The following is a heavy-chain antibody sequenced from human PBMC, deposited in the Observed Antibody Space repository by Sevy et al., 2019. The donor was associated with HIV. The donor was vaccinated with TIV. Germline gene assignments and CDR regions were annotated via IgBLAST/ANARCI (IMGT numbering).Heavy chain of an antibody. CDR1: GGTFSSYA. Sequence: ASVKVSCKASGGTFSSYAISWVRQAPGQGLERMGGIIPIFGTANYAQKFQGRVTITADESTSTAYMELSSLRSEDTAVYYCAAYLGYCSGGSCYTHPFDYWGQGTLVTVSS. J-gene: IGHJ4*02. CDR3: AAYLGYCSGGSCYTHPFDY. V-gene: IGHV1-69*13. D-gene: IGHD2-15*01. CDR2: IIPIFGTA.